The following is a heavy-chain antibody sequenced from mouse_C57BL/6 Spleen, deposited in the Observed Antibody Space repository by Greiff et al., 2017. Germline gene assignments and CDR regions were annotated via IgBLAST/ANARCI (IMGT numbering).Heavy chain of an antibody. Sequence: QVQLQQPGAELVKPGASVKLSCKASGYTFTSYWMHWVKQRPGQGLEWIGMIHPNSGSTNYNEKFKSKATLTVDKSSSTAYMQLSSLTSEDSAVYYCARSDYDYDGVKDYWGQGTSVTVSS. CDR2: IHPNSGST. CDR3: ARSDYDYDGVKDY. CDR1: GYTFTSYW. J-gene: IGHJ4*01. V-gene: IGHV1-64*01. D-gene: IGHD2-4*01.